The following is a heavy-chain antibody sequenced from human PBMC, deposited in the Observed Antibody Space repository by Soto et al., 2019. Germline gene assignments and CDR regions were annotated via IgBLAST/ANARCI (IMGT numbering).Heavy chain of an antibody. V-gene: IGHV1-18*04. CDR1: GYTFTSYG. D-gene: IGHD3-16*01. Sequence: ASVKVSCKASGYTFTSYGISWVRQAPGQGLEWMGWISAYNGNTSYAQKLQGRVTMTTDTSTSTAYMELRSLRSDDTAVYYCAREGAYGGGAGPFYYYYYGMDVWGQGTTVTVSS. CDR2: ISAYNGNT. J-gene: IGHJ6*02. CDR3: AREGAYGGGAGPFYYYYYGMDV.